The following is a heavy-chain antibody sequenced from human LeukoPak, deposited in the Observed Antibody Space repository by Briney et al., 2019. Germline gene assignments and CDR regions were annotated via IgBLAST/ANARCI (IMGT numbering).Heavy chain of an antibody. J-gene: IGHJ6*03. CDR2: IYTSGST. CDR3: ARDRWVSYMDV. V-gene: IGHV4-61*02. D-gene: IGHD6-13*01. CDR1: GGSISSGSYY. Sequence: SQTLSLTRTVSGGSISSGSYYWSWIRQPAGKGLEWIGRIYTSGSTNYNPSLKSRVTISVDTSKNQFSLKLSSVTAADTAVYYCARDRWVSYMDVWGKGTTVTVSS.